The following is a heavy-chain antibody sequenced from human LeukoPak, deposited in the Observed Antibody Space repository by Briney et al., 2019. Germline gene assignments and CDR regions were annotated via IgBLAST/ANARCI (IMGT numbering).Heavy chain of an antibody. Sequence: ASVKVSCKASGYTFTGYYMHWVRQALGQGLEWMGWINPNSGGTNYAQKFQGRVTMTRDTSISTAYMELSRLRSDDTAVYYCAKGTDSSGYYYEWTFDIWGQGTMVTVSS. CDR2: INPNSGGT. CDR3: AKGTDSSGYYYEWTFDI. D-gene: IGHD3-22*01. V-gene: IGHV1-2*02. J-gene: IGHJ3*02. CDR1: GYTFTGYY.